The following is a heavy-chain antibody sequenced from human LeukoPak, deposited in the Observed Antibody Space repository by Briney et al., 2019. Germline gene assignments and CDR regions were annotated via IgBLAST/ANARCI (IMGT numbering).Heavy chain of an antibody. CDR1: GFTFSNYA. CDR2: ISYDGNVR. D-gene: IGHD6-19*01. CDR3: AKMPSGLQWLVLAYFDY. J-gene: IGHJ4*02. V-gene: IGHV3-30-3*02. Sequence: GGSLRLSCAASGFTFSNYALHWVRQAPGKGLEWLAFISYDGNVRYYADSVKGRFTVSRDDSKITLYLQMNSLRAEDTAVYYCAKMPSGLQWLVLAYFDYWGQGTLVTVSS.